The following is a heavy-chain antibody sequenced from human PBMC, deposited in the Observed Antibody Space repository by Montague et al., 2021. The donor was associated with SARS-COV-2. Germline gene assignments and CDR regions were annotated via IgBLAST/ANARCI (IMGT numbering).Heavy chain of an antibody. V-gene: IGHV4-4*07. CDR1: GGPISNWR. CDR2: IYPSGNT. CDR3: ATGDRAFDF. J-gene: IGHJ4*02. D-gene: IGHD2-21*01. Sequence: SETLSLTCTVSGGPISNWRWNWIRQAGGKGLEFIGRIYPSGNTNYSPSLKSRVTMSLDTSKNELSLRLTSMTAADMAVYYCATGDRAFDFWGQGTLVTVSS.